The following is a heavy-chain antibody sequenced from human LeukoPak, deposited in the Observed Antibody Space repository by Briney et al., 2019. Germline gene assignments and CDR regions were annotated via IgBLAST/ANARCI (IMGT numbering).Heavy chain of an antibody. Sequence: GGSLRLSCAASGFTSSSYEMNWVRQAPGKGLEWVSYISSSGSTIYYADSVKGRFTISRDNAKNSLYLQMNSLRAEDTAVYYCARDTTSGYYDYWGQGTLVTVSS. CDR2: ISSSGSTI. J-gene: IGHJ4*02. D-gene: IGHD3-22*01. V-gene: IGHV3-48*03. CDR3: ARDTTSGYYDY. CDR1: GFTSSSYE.